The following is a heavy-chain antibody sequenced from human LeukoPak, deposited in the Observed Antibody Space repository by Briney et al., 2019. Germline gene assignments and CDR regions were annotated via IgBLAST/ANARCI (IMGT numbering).Heavy chain of an antibody. D-gene: IGHD2-15*01. CDR3: ASRIGYCSGGSCYRRAFDI. V-gene: IGHV3-30*02. J-gene: IGHJ3*02. Sequence: PGGSLRLSCAASGFTFSSYGMHWVRQAPGKGLEWVAFIRYDGSNKYYADSVKGRFTISRDNSKNTLYLQMNSLRAEDTAVYYCASRIGYCSGGSCYRRAFDIWGQGTMVTVSS. CDR1: GFTFSSYG. CDR2: IRYDGSNK.